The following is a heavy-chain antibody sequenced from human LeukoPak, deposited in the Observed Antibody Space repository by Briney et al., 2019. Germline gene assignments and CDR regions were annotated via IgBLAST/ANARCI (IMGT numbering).Heavy chain of an antibody. CDR1: GFTFSSYA. Sequence: GGSLRLSCAASGFTFSSYAMHWDRQAPGKGLEWVAVISYDGSSEYYADSVKGRFTISRDNSRNTLYLQMNSLRAEDTAVYYCARSEYRSSSTRFDYWGQGTLVTVSS. V-gene: IGHV3-30*04. J-gene: IGHJ4*02. CDR3: ARSEYRSSSTRFDY. D-gene: IGHD6-6*01. CDR2: ISYDGSSE.